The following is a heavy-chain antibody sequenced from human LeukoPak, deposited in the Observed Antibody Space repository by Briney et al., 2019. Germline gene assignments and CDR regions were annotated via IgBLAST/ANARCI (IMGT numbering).Heavy chain of an antibody. CDR1: GGSFSGYY. Sequence: SETLSLTCAVYGGSFSGYYWSWIRQPPGKGLEWIGEINHSGSTNYNPSLKSRVTISEDTSKNQFSLKLSSVTAADTAVYYCARGQIGYFNYWGQGTLVTVSS. CDR2: INHSGST. CDR3: ARGQIGYFNY. V-gene: IGHV4-34*01. J-gene: IGHJ4*02. D-gene: IGHD3-22*01.